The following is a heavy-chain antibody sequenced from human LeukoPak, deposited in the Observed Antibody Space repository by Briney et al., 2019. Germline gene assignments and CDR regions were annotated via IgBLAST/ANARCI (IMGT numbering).Heavy chain of an antibody. V-gene: IGHV4-39*01. Sequence: SETLSLTCTVSGGCISSSSYYWGWIRQPPGKGLEWIGSIYYSGSTYYNPSLKSRVTISVDTSKNQFSLKLSSVTAADTAVYYCARWGYGDYYFDYWGQGTLVTVSS. CDR3: ARWGYGDYYFDY. D-gene: IGHD4-17*01. J-gene: IGHJ4*02. CDR2: IYYSGST. CDR1: GGCISSSSYY.